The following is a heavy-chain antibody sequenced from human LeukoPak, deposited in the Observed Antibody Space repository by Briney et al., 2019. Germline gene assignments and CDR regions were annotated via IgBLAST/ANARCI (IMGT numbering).Heavy chain of an antibody. V-gene: IGHV3-48*03. Sequence: GGSLRLSCAASGFTFSSYEMNWVRQAPGKGLEWVSYISSGSTIYYADSVKGRFTISRDNAKNSLYLQMNSLRAEDTAVYYCARARPGYYDFWSGYQKYYYYGMDVWGQGTTVTVSS. D-gene: IGHD3-3*01. CDR1: GFTFSSYE. CDR3: ARARPGYYDFWSGYQKYYYYGMDV. J-gene: IGHJ6*02. CDR2: ISSGSTI.